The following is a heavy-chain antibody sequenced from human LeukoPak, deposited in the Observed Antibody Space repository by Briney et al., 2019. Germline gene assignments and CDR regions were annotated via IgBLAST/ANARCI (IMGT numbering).Heavy chain of an antibody. CDR1: GGSISSGGYY. V-gene: IGHV4-31*03. D-gene: IGHD3-22*01. CDR3: ARASRDTYDSSGYDYDY. J-gene: IGHJ4*02. CDR2: IYYSGST. Sequence: SETLSLTCTVSGGSISSGGYYWSWIRQHPGKGLEWIGYIYYSGSTYYNPCVKIRVTISVDTSKNQFSLMLSAVTAADKAVYYCARASRDTYDSSGYDYDYWGQGTLVTVCS.